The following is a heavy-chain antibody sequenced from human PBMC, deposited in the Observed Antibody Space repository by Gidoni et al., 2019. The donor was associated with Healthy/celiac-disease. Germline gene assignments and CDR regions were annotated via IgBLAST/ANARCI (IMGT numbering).Heavy chain of an antibody. CDR1: GGSFSGYY. D-gene: IGHD6-19*01. J-gene: IGHJ3*02. CDR2: SNHSGSN. CDR3: ARGRRIAVAGRYPFDI. V-gene: IGHV4-34*01. Sequence: QVQLQQWGAGLLKPSETLSLTCAVSGGSFSGYYWSWIRQPPGKGLEWIGESNHSGSNNYNPSLKSRVTISVDTSKNQFSLKLSSVTAADTAVYYCARGRRIAVAGRYPFDIWGQGTMVTVSS.